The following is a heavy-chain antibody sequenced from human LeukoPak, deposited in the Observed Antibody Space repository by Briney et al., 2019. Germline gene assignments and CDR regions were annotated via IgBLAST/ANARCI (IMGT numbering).Heavy chain of an antibody. J-gene: IGHJ6*02. CDR3: GRGMDV. CDR1: GFTFSSYS. Sequence: GGSLRLSCAASGFTFSSYSMNRVRQAPGKGLQWVSFISTSSSSMYYADSVKGRFTISRDNAKSSMYLQMNSLRAEDTAVYYCGRGMDVWGQGTTVTVSS. V-gene: IGHV3-48*04. CDR2: ISTSSSSM.